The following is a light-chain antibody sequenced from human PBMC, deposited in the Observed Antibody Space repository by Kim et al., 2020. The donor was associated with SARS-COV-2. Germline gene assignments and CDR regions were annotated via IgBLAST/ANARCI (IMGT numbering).Light chain of an antibody. CDR3: QQSYSTPYS. J-gene: IGKJ2*03. CDR2: AAS. CDR1: QSNSSY. Sequence: SASVGDRVTIACRASQSNSSYLNWYQQKPGKAPKLLISAASSLQSGVPSRFSGSGSGTDFTLTISSLQPEDFATYYCQQSYSTPYSFGQGTKLEI. V-gene: IGKV1-39*01.